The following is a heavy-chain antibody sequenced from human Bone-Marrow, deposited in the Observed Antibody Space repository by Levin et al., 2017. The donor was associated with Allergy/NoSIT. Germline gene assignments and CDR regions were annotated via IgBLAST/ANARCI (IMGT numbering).Heavy chain of an antibody. J-gene: IGHJ4*02. CDR1: GFTFSSYG. D-gene: IGHD6-13*01. Sequence: GESLKISCAASGFTFSSYGMHWVRQAPGKGLEWVAVISYDGSNKYYADSVKGRFTISRDNSKNTLYLQMNSLRAEDTAVYYCANIIAAAGEFDYWGQGTLVTVSS. CDR3: ANIIAAAGEFDY. V-gene: IGHV3-30*18. CDR2: ISYDGSNK.